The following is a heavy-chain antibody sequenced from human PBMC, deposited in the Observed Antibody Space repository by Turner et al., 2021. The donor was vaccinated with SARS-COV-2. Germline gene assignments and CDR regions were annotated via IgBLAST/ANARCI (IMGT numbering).Heavy chain of an antibody. CDR1: GFTFITYG. J-gene: IGHJ4*02. Sequence: QVQLVESGGGVVQPGRSLRLSCAASGFTFITYGMHWVRQAPGKGLEWLAVIWYDGSDKYYAASVKGRFTISRDNSKNTLYLQMNNLRAEDTAVYYCARSTVTTPPDYWGQGTLVTVSS. CDR3: ARSTVTTPPDY. CDR2: IWYDGSDK. D-gene: IGHD4-17*01. V-gene: IGHV3-33*01.